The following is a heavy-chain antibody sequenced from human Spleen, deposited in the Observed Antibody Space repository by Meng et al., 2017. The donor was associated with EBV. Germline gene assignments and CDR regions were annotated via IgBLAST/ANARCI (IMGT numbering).Heavy chain of an antibody. Sequence: GGSGGALVQLGGSLRLSCAASEFTFRSYWMHWVRQAPGEGLVWVSRINEDGATTTYADSVKGRFTISRDNAKNTLYLQMNSLRAEDTAVYYCSRDLAGSDDFWGQGTLVTVSS. J-gene: IGHJ4*02. V-gene: IGHV3-74*03. CDR3: SRDLAGSDDF. D-gene: IGHD1-14*01. CDR1: EFTFRSYW. CDR2: INEDGATT.